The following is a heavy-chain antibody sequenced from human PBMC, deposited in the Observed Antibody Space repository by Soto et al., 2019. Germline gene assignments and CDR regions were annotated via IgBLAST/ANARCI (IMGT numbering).Heavy chain of an antibody. V-gene: IGHV3-30*18. CDR2: VSSDGSNQ. J-gene: IGHJ5*02. Sequence: VGSLRLSCAASGFSFNKYGMHWVRQAPGKGLEWVAYVSSDGSNQYYADSVKGRFTISRDNSKSTLYLQLDSLRVDDTAVYYCAKDRVIQLLPIWPDPWGQGTLVTVSS. D-gene: IGHD2-2*01. CDR3: AKDRVIQLLPIWPDP. CDR1: GFSFNKYG.